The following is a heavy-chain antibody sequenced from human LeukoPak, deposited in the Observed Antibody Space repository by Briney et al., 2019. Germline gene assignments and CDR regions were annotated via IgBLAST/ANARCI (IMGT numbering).Heavy chain of an antibody. CDR3: ARGGGRVIAYRFDY. CDR2: MHYSGST. Sequence: SETLSLTCGVSLYAINSGYYWAWIRQSPGKGLEWIGSMHYSGSTDFNPSLRSRVTISGDTSKNQFFLKLTSMTVADTAIYYCARGGGRVIAYRFDYWGQGVLVTVSS. V-gene: IGHV4-38-2*01. J-gene: IGHJ4*02. CDR1: LYAINSGYY. D-gene: IGHD2-21*01.